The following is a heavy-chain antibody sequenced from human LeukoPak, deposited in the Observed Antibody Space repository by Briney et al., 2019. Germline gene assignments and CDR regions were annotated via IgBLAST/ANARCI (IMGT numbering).Heavy chain of an antibody. CDR1: GFTFSSYA. D-gene: IGHD1-26*01. CDR2: ISYDGSNK. Sequence: PGGSLRLSCAASGFTFSSYAMHWVRQAPGKGLEWVAVISYDGSNKYYADSVKGRFTISRDNSKNTLYLQMNSLRAEDTAVYYCARDGWDRDYWGQGTLVTVSS. CDR3: ARDGWDRDY. J-gene: IGHJ4*02. V-gene: IGHV3-30-3*01.